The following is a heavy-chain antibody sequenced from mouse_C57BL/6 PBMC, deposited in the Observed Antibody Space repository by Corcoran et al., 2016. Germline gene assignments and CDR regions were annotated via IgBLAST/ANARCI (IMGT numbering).Heavy chain of an antibody. CDR2: INTYSGVP. J-gene: IGHJ4*01. V-gene: IGHV9-3*01. CDR3: ARSPHYVYAMDY. D-gene: IGHD1-2*01. Sequence: QIQLVQSGPELKKPGETVKISCKASGYTFTTYGMSWVKQAPGKGLKWMGWINTYSGVPTYADDFKGRFAFSLETSASTAYLQINNLKNEDTATYFCARSPHYVYAMDYWGQGTSVTVSS. CDR1: GYTFTTYG.